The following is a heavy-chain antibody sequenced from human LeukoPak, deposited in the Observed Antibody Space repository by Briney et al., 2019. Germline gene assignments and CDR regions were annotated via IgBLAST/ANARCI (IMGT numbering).Heavy chain of an antibody. D-gene: IGHD3-10*01. CDR1: GGSISSYY. CDR3: ARQRTLWFGELSPYNWFDP. V-gene: IGHV4-34*01. Sequence: SETLSLTCTVSGGSISSYYWSWIRQPPGKGLEWIGEINHSGSTNYNPSLKSRVTISVDTSKNQFSLKLSSVTAADTAVYYCARQRTLWFGELSPYNWFDPWGQGTLVTVSS. J-gene: IGHJ5*02. CDR2: INHSGST.